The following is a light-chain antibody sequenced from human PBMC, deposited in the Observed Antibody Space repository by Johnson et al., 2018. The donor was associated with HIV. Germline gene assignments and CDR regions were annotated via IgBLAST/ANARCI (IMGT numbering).Light chain of an antibody. Sequence: HSVLTQPPSVSAAPGQKVTISCSGSSSDMGNYAVSWYQQLPGTAPKLLIYEDNKRPSGIPDRFSGSKSGTSATLGITGLQTGDEADYYCGTWDSSLSAVYVFGTGTKVTVL. V-gene: IGLV1-51*02. CDR2: EDN. CDR1: SSDMGNYA. CDR3: GTWDSSLSAVYV. J-gene: IGLJ1*01.